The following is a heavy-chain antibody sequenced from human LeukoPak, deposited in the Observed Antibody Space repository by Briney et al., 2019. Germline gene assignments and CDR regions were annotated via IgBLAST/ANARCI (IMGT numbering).Heavy chain of an antibody. CDR3: ARHYLRQRLAPYNWFDP. D-gene: IGHD6-25*01. V-gene: IGHV4-38-2*02. Sequence: PSETLSLTCTVSGYSISSGYYWGWIRQPPGKGLEWIGSIYHSGSTYYNPSLKSRVTISVDTSKNQVSLNVTSVTAADTAVYYCARHYLRQRLAPYNWFDPWGQGTRVTVSS. CDR1: GYSISSGYY. J-gene: IGHJ5*02. CDR2: IYHSGST.